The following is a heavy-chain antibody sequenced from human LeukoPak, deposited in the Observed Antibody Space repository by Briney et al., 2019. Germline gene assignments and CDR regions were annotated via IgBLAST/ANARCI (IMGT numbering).Heavy chain of an antibody. CDR3: ARERRYGDYVNFDY. J-gene: IGHJ4*02. V-gene: IGHV4-61*01. D-gene: IGHD4-17*01. CDR1: GGSISSSSYY. Sequence: SETLSLTCTVSGGSISSSSYYWGWIRQPPGKGLEWIGYIYYSGSTNYNPSLKSRVTISVDTSKNQFSLRLSSVTAADTAVYYCARERRYGDYVNFDYWGQGTLVTVSS. CDR2: IYYSGST.